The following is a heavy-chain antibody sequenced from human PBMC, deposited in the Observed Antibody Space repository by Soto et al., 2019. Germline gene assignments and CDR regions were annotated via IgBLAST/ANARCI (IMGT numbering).Heavy chain of an antibody. CDR1: GGSPSRCGYS. J-gene: IGHJ5*02. D-gene: IGHD2-2*01. CDR3: ARVPDR. CDR2: IYHSGST. V-gene: IGHV4-30-2*01. Sequence: SQTLSLTCAVSGGSPSRCGYSWSWIRQPPGKGLEWIGYIYHSGSTYYNPSLKSRVTISVDRSKNQFSLKLSSVTAADTAVYYCARVPDRWGQGTLVTVS.